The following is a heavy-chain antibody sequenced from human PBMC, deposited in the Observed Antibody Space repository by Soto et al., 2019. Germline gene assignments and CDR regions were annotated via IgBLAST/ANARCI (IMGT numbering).Heavy chain of an antibody. V-gene: IGHV3-23*01. CDR3: AKITPMLRGVVYYYGMDV. CDR2: ISGSGGST. Sequence: GGSLRLSCAASGFTFSSYAMSWVRQAPGKGLEWVSAISGSGGSTYYADSVKGRFTISRDNSKNTLYLQMNSLRAEDTAVYYCAKITPMLRGVVYYYGMDVWGQGTTVTVSS. D-gene: IGHD3-10*01. CDR1: GFTFSSYA. J-gene: IGHJ6*02.